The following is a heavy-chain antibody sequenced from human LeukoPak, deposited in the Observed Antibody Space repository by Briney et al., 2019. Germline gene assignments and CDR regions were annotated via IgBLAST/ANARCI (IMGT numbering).Heavy chain of an antibody. J-gene: IGHJ4*02. Sequence: SQTLSLTCTVSGGSISSGGYYWSWIRQPPGKGLEWIGYIYYSGSTNYNPSLKSRVTMSVDTSKNQFSLKLSSVTAADTAVYYCARRAPYSYEWSTLDYWGQGTLVTVSS. CDR2: IYYSGST. CDR3: ARRAPYSYEWSTLDY. D-gene: IGHD5-18*01. CDR1: GGSISSGGYY. V-gene: IGHV4-61*08.